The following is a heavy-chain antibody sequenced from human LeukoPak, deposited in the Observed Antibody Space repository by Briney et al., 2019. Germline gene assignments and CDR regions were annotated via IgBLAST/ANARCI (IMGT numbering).Heavy chain of an antibody. CDR2: INSDGSST. CDR3: ARASYGGNSRPFDY. CDR1: GFTFSSYW. J-gene: IGHJ4*02. Sequence: GGSLRLSCAAFGFTFSSYWMHWVRQAPGKGLVWVSRINSDGSSTSYADSVKGRFTISRDNAKNTLYLQMNSLRAEDTAVYYCARASYGGNSRPFDYWGQGTLVTVSS. V-gene: IGHV3-74*01. D-gene: IGHD4-23*01.